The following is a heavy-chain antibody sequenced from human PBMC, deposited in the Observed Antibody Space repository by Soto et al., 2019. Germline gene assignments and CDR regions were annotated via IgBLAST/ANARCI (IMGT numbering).Heavy chain of an antibody. CDR1: GYTFTGYY. J-gene: IGHJ4*02. CDR3: AREQEGDIVLMVYAMAYFDY. Sequence: GASVKVSCKASGYTFTGYYMHWVRQVPGQGLEWMGWINPNSGGTNYAQKFQGRVTMTRDTSISTAYMELSRLRSDDTAVYYCAREQEGDIVLMVYAMAYFDYWGQGTLVTVSS. D-gene: IGHD2-8*01. V-gene: IGHV1-2*02. CDR2: INPNSGGT.